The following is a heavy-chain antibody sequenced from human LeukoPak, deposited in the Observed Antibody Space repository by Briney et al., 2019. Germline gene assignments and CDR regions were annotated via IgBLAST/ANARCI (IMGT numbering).Heavy chain of an antibody. CDR1: GFTFSSYW. CDR3: ARDHYNRKGHAFDI. J-gene: IGHJ3*02. V-gene: IGHV3-7*01. Sequence: GGSLRLSCAASGFTFSSYWMSWVRQAPGKGLEWVANIKQDGSEKYYVDSVKGRFTISRDNAKNSLYLQMNSLRAEDTAVYYCARDHYNRKGHAFDIRGQGTMVTVSS. CDR2: IKQDGSEK. D-gene: IGHD5-24*01.